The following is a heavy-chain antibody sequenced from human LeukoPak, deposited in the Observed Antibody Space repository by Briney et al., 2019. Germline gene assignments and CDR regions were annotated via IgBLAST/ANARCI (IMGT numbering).Heavy chain of an antibody. CDR2: IYYSGSA. D-gene: IGHD3-10*01. Sequence: PSETLSLTCTVSGGSISSYYWSWIRQPPGKGLEWIGYIYYSGSANYNPSLKSRVTISVDTSKNQFSLKLSSVTAADTAVYYCASMVRGVVDYWGQGTLVTVSS. CDR3: ASMVRGVVDY. J-gene: IGHJ4*02. V-gene: IGHV4-59*01. CDR1: GGSISSYY.